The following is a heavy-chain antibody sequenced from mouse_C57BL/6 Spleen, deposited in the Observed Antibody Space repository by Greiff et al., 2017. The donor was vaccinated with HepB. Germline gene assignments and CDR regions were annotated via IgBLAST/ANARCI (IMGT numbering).Heavy chain of an antibody. CDR2: ISSGSSTI. V-gene: IGHV5-17*01. Sequence: EVMLVESGGGLVKPGGSLKLSCAASGFTFSDYGMHWVRQAPEKGLEWVAYISSGSSTIYYADTVKGRFTISRDNAKNTLFLQMTSLRSEDTAMYYCARTHYGSSYVGWYFDVWGTGTTVTVSS. J-gene: IGHJ1*03. D-gene: IGHD1-1*01. CDR3: ARTHYGSSYVGWYFDV. CDR1: GFTFSDYG.